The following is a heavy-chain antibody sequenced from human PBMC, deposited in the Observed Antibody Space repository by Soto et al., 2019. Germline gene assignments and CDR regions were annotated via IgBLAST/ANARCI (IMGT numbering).Heavy chain of an antibody. J-gene: IGHJ6*03. CDR3: ARDFSSWPYYYYYYMDV. V-gene: IGHV3-48*01. CDR1: GFTFSSYS. D-gene: IGHD6-13*01. Sequence: GGSLRLSFAASGFTFSSYSMNWVRQAPGKGLEWVSYISSSSSTIYYADSVKGRFTISRDNAKNSLYLQMNSLRAEDTAVYYCARDFSSWPYYYYYYMDVWGKGTTVTVSS. CDR2: ISSSSSTI.